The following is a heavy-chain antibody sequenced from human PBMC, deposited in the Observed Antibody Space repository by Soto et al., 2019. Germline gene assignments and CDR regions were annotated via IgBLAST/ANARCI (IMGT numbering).Heavy chain of an antibody. J-gene: IGHJ6*02. CDR2: SGSGGRT. CDR1: GLTFSSYA. V-gene: IGHV3-23*01. D-gene: IGHD2-2*01. CDR3: AKWEGAAVYCLTTTCYPPLGMDV. Sequence: EVQLLESGGHLVQPGGSLRLSCAASGLTFSSYAMSWVRQAPGKGLEWVSVSGSGGRTYYADSVKGRFIISRDNSKNTLYLQMNSLRAEDTAVYYCAKWEGAAVYCLTTTCYPPLGMDVWGPGTTVTVPS.